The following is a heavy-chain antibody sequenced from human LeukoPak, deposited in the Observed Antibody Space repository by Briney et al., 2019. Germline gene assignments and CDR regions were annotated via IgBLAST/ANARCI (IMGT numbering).Heavy chain of an antibody. CDR3: AKDFLSVVALPYYMDV. CDR2: ISYDGSNK. Sequence: PGGSLRLSCAASGFTFSSYAMHWVRQAPGKGLEWVAVISYDGSNKYYADSVKGRFTISRDNSKNTLYLQMNSLRVEDTAVYYCAKDFLSVVALPYYMDVWGKGTTVTVSS. CDR1: GFTFSSYA. V-gene: IGHV3-30-3*01. J-gene: IGHJ6*03. D-gene: IGHD2-15*01.